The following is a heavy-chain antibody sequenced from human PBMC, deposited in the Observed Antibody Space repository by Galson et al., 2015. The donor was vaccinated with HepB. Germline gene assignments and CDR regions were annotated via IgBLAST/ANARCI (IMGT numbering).Heavy chain of an antibody. D-gene: IGHD1-26*01. J-gene: IGHJ6*02. CDR2: ISSNGGST. V-gene: IGHV3-64D*06. Sequence: SLRRSCAASGFTLSSYAMHCVRPAPGKGLEWFAAISSNGGSTYYADSVKGRFTISRDNSKNTLYLQMSSLRAEDTAVYYCVKGAAGATEYGSMLLSSYYYYGMDVWGQGTTVTVSS. CDR1: GFTLSSYA. CDR3: VKGAAGATEYGSMLLSSYYYYGMDV.